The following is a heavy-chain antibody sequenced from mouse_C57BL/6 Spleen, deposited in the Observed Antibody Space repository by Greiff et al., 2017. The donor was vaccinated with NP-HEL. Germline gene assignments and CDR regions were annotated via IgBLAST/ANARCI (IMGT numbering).Heavy chain of an antibody. CDR3: ARPSYYYGSSTRGAMDY. Sequence: VQLQQSGPELVKPGASVKIPCKASGYTFTDYNMDWVKQSHGKSLEWIGDINPNNGGTIYNQKFKGKATLTVDKSSSTAYMELRSLTSEDTAVYYCARPSYYYGSSTRGAMDYWGQGTSVTVSS. V-gene: IGHV1-18*01. D-gene: IGHD1-1*01. CDR1: GYTFTDYN. CDR2: INPNNGGT. J-gene: IGHJ4*01.